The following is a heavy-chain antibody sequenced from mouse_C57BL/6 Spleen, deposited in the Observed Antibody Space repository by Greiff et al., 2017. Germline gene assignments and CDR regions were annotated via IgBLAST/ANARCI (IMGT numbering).Heavy chain of an antibody. D-gene: IGHD3-2*02. CDR1: GFTFSDYY. Sequence: EVKLVESEGGLVQPGSSMILSCTASGFTFSDYYMAWVRQVPEKGLEWVANINYDGSSTYYLDSLKSRFIISRDNAKNLLYLQMSSLKSEDTATYYCSLDSSGYVDYWGQGTTLTVSS. J-gene: IGHJ2*01. CDR2: INYDGSST. CDR3: SLDSSGYVDY. V-gene: IGHV5-16*01.